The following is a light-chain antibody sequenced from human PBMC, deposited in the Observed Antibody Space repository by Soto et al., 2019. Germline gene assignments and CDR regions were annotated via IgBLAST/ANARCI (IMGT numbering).Light chain of an antibody. CDR2: ENN. CDR3: GTWDSSLSAEV. J-gene: IGLJ3*02. Sequence: QSVLTQPPSVSAAPGQKVTISCCGSSSNIGNNYVSWYQQLPGTAPKLLIYENNKRPSGIPDRFSGSKSGTSATLGITGLQTGDEADYYCGTWDSSLSAEVFGGGTKLTVL. V-gene: IGLV1-51*02. CDR1: SSNIGNNY.